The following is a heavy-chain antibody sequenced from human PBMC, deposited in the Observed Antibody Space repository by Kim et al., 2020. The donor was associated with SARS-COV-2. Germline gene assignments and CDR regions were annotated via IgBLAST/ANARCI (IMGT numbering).Heavy chain of an antibody. D-gene: IGHD3-10*01. CDR1: GGSISSYY. CDR2: IYYSGST. Sequence: SETLSLTCTVSGGSISSYYWSWIRQPPGKGLEWIGYIYYSGSTNYNPSLKSRVTISVDTSKNQFSLMLSSVTAADTAVYYFARDRSDYGSGSYYDYYYGMDVWGQGTTVTVSS. CDR3: ARDRSDYGSGSYYDYYYGMDV. J-gene: IGHJ6*02. V-gene: IGHV4-59*01.